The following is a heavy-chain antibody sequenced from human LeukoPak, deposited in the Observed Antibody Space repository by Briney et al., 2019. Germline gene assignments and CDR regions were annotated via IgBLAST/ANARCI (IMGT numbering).Heavy chain of an antibody. J-gene: IGHJ5*01. CDR1: GFTFSSFA. Sequence: TGGSLRLSCAASGFTFSSFAMTWVRQAPGKGLEWVASVTSSQGRAYTTASVKGRFTISRDNSQSTLYLQMNNLRVEDTAVYYCSKDPNGDYIGAFDSWGQGTLVTVSS. D-gene: IGHD4-17*01. CDR2: VTSSQGRA. CDR3: SKDPNGDYIGAFDS. V-gene: IGHV3-23*01.